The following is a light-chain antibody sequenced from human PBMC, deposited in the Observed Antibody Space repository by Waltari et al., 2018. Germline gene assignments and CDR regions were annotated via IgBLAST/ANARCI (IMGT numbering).Light chain of an antibody. CDR3: QHYELSPLA. CDR2: GAS. J-gene: IGKJ4*01. CDR1: QTVRTTY. V-gene: IGKV3-20*01. Sequence: EIVLTQSPGTLSLSPGQRPTLSCRASQTVRTTYLSWYQQKPGPAPTLVIYGASSMAAVVPDGFSGSGFGTDFSLNISSLEPEDVAVYYCQHYELSPLAFGGGTQVEIK.